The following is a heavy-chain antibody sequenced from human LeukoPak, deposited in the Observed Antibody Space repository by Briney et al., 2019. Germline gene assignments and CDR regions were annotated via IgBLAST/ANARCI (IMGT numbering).Heavy chain of an antibody. D-gene: IGHD3-10*01. Sequence: PGGSLRLSCAASGFTFSSYSMNWVRQAPGKGLEWVSSISSSSYIYYADSVKGRFTISRDNAKNSLYLQMNSLRAEDTAVYYCASGSGGGSIWFGELTKYFDYWGQGTLVTVSS. CDR2: ISSSSYI. CDR3: ASGSGGGSIWFGELTKYFDY. CDR1: GFTFSSYS. V-gene: IGHV3-21*01. J-gene: IGHJ4*02.